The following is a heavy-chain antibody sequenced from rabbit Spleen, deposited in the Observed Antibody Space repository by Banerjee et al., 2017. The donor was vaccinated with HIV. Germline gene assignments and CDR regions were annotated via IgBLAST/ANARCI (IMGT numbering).Heavy chain of an antibody. V-gene: IGHV1S40*01. J-gene: IGHJ3*01. CDR3: ARETWGSTGNYGL. Sequence: QQLVASGGGLVTPGASLTLTCNASGFSFSSGYDMCWVRQAPVKGLEWIACIGTGVGDSYYANWAKGRSSISKASSTTVTLQVTSLTASDSATYFCARETWGSTGNYGLWGQGTLVTVS. CDR2: IGTGVGDS. CDR1: GFSFSSGYD. D-gene: IGHD7-1*01.